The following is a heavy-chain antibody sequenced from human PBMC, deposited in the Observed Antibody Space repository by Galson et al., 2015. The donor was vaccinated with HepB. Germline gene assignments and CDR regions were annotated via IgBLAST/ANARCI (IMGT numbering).Heavy chain of an antibody. CDR1: GFTFSSYG. CDR2: IRYDGSNK. V-gene: IGHV3-30*02. J-gene: IGHJ4*02. CDR3: AKDRRWLRLGYFDY. Sequence: SLRLSCAASGFTFSSYGMHWVRQAPGKGLEWVAFIRYDGSNKYYADSVKGRFTISRDNSKNTLYLQMNSLRAEDTAVYYCAKDRRWLRLGYFDYWGQGTLVTVSS. D-gene: IGHD5-12*01.